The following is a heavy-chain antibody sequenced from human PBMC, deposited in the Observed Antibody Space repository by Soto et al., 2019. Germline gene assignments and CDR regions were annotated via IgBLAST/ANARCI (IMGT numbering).Heavy chain of an antibody. J-gene: IGHJ6*02. CDR3: ARGAPSHFWSGYFPDYYYYGMDV. CDR1: GYTFTSHA. CDR2: INTNTGNP. Sequence: QVQLVQSGSELKKPGASVKVSCKASGYTFTSHAMNWVRQAPGQGLEWMGWINTNTGNPTYAQGFTGRFVFSLDTSVSTAYLQICSLKAEDTAVYYCARGAPSHFWSGYFPDYYYYGMDVWGQGTTVTVSS. D-gene: IGHD3-3*02. V-gene: IGHV7-4-1*01.